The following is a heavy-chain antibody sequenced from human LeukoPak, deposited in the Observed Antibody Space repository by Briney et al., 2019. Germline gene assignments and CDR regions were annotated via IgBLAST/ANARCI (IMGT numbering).Heavy chain of an antibody. Sequence: PGGSLRLSCAASGFTFSSHWMHWVRPAPGKGLVWVSRINSDGSSTTYADSVKGRFAISRDNAKNTLFMQMNRLSTQDTAVCYCARYRSIEDSLDIWGQGTMVTVSS. CDR3: ARYRSIEDSLDI. CDR2: INSDGSST. CDR1: GFTFSSHW. J-gene: IGHJ3*02. D-gene: IGHD3-16*02. V-gene: IGHV3-74*03.